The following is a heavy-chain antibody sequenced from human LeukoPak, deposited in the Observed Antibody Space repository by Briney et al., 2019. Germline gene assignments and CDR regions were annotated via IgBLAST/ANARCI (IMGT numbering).Heavy chain of an antibody. J-gene: IGHJ4*02. V-gene: IGHV3-43D*03. CDR3: AKGEYSSSLGLDY. CDR2: ISWDGGST. D-gene: IGHD6-6*01. CDR1: GFTFDDYA. Sequence: GGSLRLSCAASGFTFDDYATHWVRQAPGKGLEWVSLISWDGGSTYYADSVKGRFTISRDNSKNSLYLQMNSLRAEDTALYYCAKGEYSSSLGLDYWGQGTLVTVSS.